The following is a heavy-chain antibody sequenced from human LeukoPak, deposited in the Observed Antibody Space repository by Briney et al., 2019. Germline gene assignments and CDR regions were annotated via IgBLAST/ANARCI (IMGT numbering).Heavy chain of an antibody. V-gene: IGHV3-30-3*01. D-gene: IGHD6-13*01. CDR2: ISYDGSNK. J-gene: IGHJ6*02. Sequence: GGSLRLSCAASGFTFSSYAMHWVRQAPGKGLEWVAVISYDGSNKYYADSVKGRFTISRDNSKNTLYLQMNSLRAEDTAVYYCARDLKSNSSSWRKENYYYYGMDVWGQGTTVTVSS. CDR3: ARDLKSNSSSWRKENYYYYGMDV. CDR1: GFTFSSYA.